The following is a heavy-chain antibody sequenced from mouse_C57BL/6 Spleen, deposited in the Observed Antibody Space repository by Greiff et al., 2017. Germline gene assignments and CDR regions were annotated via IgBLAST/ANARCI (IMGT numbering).Heavy chain of an antibody. V-gene: IGHV1-72*01. CDR3: ARNYDYGFAY. CDR1: GYTFTSYW. Sequence: QVQLKQPGAELVKPGASVKLSCKASGYTFTSYWMHWVQQTPGRGLEWIGRIDPSSGGTKYTEKFKSKATLTVDKPSSTAYMQLSSLTSEDSAVYYCARNYDYGFAYWGQGTPVTVSA. D-gene: IGHD2-4*01. J-gene: IGHJ3*01. CDR2: IDPSSGGT.